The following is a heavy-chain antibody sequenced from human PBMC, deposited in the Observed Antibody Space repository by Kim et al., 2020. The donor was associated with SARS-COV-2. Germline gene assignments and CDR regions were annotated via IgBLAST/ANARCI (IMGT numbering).Heavy chain of an antibody. J-gene: IGHJ4*02. D-gene: IGHD3-22*01. CDR1: GFTFSNAW. V-gene: IGHV3-15*01. Sequence: GGSLRLSCAASGFTFSNAWMSWVRQAPGKGLEWVGRIKSKTDGGTTDYAAPVKGRFTISRDDSKNTLYLQMNSLKTEDTAVYYCTTAAPNYYDSSEEYFDYWGQGTLVTVSS. CDR3: TTAAPNYYDSSEEYFDY. CDR2: IKSKTDGGTT.